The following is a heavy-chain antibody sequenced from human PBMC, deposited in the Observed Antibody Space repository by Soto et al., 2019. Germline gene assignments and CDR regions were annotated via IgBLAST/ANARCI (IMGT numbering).Heavy chain of an antibody. CDR2: IFHSGDT. J-gene: IGHJ3*01. V-gene: IGHV4-4*02. D-gene: IGHD6-19*01. CDR3: AYSTGWYRHDV. CDR1: GDSISNSRW. Sequence: QVQQQESGPGLVKPSGSLSLTCAVSGDSISNSRWWTWVRQPPGKGLEWIGDIFHSGDTNYNPSLKSRVFISVDKSQNQFSLKVSSVTAADTAVYYCAYSTGWYRHDVWGQGTLVTVSS.